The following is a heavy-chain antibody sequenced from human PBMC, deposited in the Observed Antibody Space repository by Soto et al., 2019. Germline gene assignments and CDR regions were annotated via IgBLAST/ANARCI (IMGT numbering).Heavy chain of an antibody. V-gene: IGHV4-30-2*01. J-gene: IGHJ5*02. Sequence: SDTLSLTCTVSGGSISSGPYSWPWIRQPPGKGLEWLGYIYYSGKTDYNPSLRSRVSISIDRSNNQFSLILTSVTAADSAVYFCARGCSSASCYTGFDPWGQGTLVTVSS. CDR1: GGSISSGPYS. CDR2: IYYSGKT. CDR3: ARGCSSASCYTGFDP. D-gene: IGHD2-2*02.